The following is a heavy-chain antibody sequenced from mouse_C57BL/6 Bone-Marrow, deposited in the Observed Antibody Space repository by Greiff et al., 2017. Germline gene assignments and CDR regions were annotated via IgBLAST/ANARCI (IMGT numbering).Heavy chain of an antibody. Sequence: EVKLVESGGGLVQPKGSLKLSCAASGFSFNTYAMNWVRQAPGKGLEWVARIRSKSNNYATYYADSVKDRFTISRDDSESMLYLQMNNLKTEDTAMYYCVRPLMITTPYCYAMDYWGQGTSVTVSS. J-gene: IGHJ4*01. CDR3: VRPLMITTPYCYAMDY. V-gene: IGHV10-1*01. CDR2: IRSKSNNYAT. D-gene: IGHD2-4*01. CDR1: GFSFNTYA.